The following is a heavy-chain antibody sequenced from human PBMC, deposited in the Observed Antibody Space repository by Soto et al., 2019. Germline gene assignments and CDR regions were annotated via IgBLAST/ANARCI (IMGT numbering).Heavy chain of an antibody. CDR1: GYSIRSGYF. CDR2: MYHSGIT. CDR3: ARDAIRGSAAMKTY. J-gene: IGHJ4*02. Sequence: PSETLSLTCAVSGYSIRSGYFWGWIRQPPGKGLEWIGSMYHSGITYYNLSLKSRVTISVDTSKNQFSLILSSVSAADTAVYYCARDAIRGSAAMKTYWGLGTLVTVSS. V-gene: IGHV4-38-2*02.